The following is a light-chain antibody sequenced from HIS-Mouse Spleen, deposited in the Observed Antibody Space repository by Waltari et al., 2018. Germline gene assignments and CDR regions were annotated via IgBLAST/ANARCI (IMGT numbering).Light chain of an antibody. J-gene: IGLJ2*01. CDR3: QAWDSSTAV. CDR1: KLGDKY. Sequence: SYELTQPPSVSVSPGQTASITCSGDKLGDKYACWYQQKPGQSPVLAIYQDRKRPSGIPGRLSGYNSGNKATLTISGTQAMDEADYYCQAWDSSTAVFGGGTKLTVL. CDR2: QDR. V-gene: IGLV3-1*01.